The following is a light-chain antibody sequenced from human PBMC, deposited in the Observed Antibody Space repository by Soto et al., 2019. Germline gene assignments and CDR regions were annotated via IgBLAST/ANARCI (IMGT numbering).Light chain of an antibody. CDR3: QQYYTIPWT. Sequence: DIVLTQSPDSLVLSLGERATMNCKSSQSVLDRSKRMESLAWYQQKPGQPPRLLIHWASTRESGVPDRFSGSGSGTDFTLTISSLQGEDVAVYYCQQYYTIPWTFGQGTKVEIK. J-gene: IGKJ1*01. V-gene: IGKV4-1*01. CDR2: WAS. CDR1: QSVLDRSKRMES.